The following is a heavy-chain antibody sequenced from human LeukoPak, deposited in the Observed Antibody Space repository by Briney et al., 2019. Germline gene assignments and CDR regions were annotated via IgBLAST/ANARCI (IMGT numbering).Heavy chain of an antibody. Sequence: SETLSLTCAVYGGSFSGYYWSWIRQPPGKGLEWIGEINHSGSTNYNPSLKSRVTISVDTSKNQFSLKLSSVTAADTAVYYCAREDRYSSSWDYWGQGTLVTVSS. CDR3: AREDRYSSSWDY. J-gene: IGHJ4*02. V-gene: IGHV4-34*01. CDR2: INHSGST. CDR1: GGSFSGYY. D-gene: IGHD6-13*01.